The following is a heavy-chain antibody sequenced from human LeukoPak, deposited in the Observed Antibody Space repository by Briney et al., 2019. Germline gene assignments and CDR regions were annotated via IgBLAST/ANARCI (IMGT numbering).Heavy chain of an antibody. CDR2: ISNTGNTI. Sequence: PGGSLRLSCAASGFTFSDHYMTWIRQAPGKGLEWVSYISNTGNTIYYGDSVKGRFTISRDNAKNSLFLQMNSLRAEDTAVYYCATITTAPGYYFDYWGQGTLVTVSS. J-gene: IGHJ4*02. CDR1: GFTFSDHY. V-gene: IGHV3-11*01. CDR3: ATITTAPGYYFDY. D-gene: IGHD6-13*01.